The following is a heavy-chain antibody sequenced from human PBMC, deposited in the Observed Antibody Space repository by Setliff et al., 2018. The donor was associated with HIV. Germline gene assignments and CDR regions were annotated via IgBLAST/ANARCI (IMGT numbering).Heavy chain of an antibody. V-gene: IGHV1-2*02. CDR2: INPNSGGT. Sequence: ASVKVSCKASGYTFTGYYMHWVRQAPGQGLEWRGWINPNSGGTNYAQKFQGRVTMTRDTSISTAYMELSRLRSDDTAVYYCARDRYYDSSGYYWFDDFDIWGQGTMVTVSS. CDR1: GYTFTGYY. CDR3: ARDRYYDSSGYYWFDDFDI. J-gene: IGHJ3*02. D-gene: IGHD3-22*01.